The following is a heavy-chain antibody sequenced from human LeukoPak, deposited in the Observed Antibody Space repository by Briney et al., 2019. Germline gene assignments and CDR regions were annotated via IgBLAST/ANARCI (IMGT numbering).Heavy chain of an antibody. V-gene: IGHV3-74*01. J-gene: IGHJ6*03. CDR3: ARAGIFGVVIIPSYYYYMDV. D-gene: IGHD3-3*01. Sequence: PGGSLRLSCAASGFTLSKYWMHWVRQAPGKGLVWVSRIKTDGSSTSYADSVKGRFTISRDNAKNTLYLQMNSLRAEDTAVYYCARAGIFGVVIIPSYYYYMDVWGKGTTVTVSS. CDR1: GFTLSKYW. CDR2: IKTDGSST.